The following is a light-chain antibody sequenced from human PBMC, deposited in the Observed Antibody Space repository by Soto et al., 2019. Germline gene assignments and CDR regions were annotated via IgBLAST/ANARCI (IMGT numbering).Light chain of an antibody. V-gene: IGLV2-8*01. J-gene: IGLJ1*01. CDR2: EVT. CDR3: SSYAGSNNFV. CDR1: SSDVGNYKY. Sequence: QSALTQPASVSGSPGQSITISCTGTSSDVGNYKYVSWYQQHPGKAPKLMIYEVTKRPSGVPDRVSASKSGNTASLTVSGLRAEDEADYYCSSYAGSNNFVFGSGTKVTVL.